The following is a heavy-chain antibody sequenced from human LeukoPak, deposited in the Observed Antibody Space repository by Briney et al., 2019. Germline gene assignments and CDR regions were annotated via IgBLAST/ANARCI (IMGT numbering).Heavy chain of an antibody. CDR1: GFTFSSYA. Sequence: GGSLRLSCAASGFTFSSYAMHWVRQAPGKGLEWVAVISYDGSNKYYADSVKGRFTISRDNSKNTLYLQMNSLRAEDTAVYYCARDLGSKTFDYWGQGTLVTVSS. J-gene: IGHJ4*02. V-gene: IGHV3-30-3*01. D-gene: IGHD2-15*01. CDR3: ARDLGSKTFDY. CDR2: ISYDGSNK.